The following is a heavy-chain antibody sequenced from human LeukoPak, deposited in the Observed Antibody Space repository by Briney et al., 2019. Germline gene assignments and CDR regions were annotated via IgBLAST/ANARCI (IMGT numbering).Heavy chain of an antibody. D-gene: IGHD1-26*01. CDR2: IKQDASEI. V-gene: IGHV3-7*01. CDR3: ARDKIVGPTTLDH. J-gene: IGHJ4*02. CDR1: GFTFSGYW. Sequence: PGVSLRLSCAASGFTFSGYWMSWVRQAPGKGLEWVANIKQDASEIYYVDSVKGRFTISRDNAKNSLYLQMNSLRADDTAVYYCARDKIVGPTTLDHWGQGTLVTVSS.